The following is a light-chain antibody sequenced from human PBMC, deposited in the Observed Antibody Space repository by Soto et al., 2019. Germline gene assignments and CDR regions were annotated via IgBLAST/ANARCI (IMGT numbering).Light chain of an antibody. J-gene: IGKJ2*01. Sequence: DVVMTQSPLSLPVTLGQPASISCRSSQSLAYSDGNTYLNWFQQRPGQSPRRLMYKVSNRDSGVPDRFSGSGSGTDFTLNISRVEAEDVGVYYCLQGTHWPPYTFGQGTKLEIK. V-gene: IGKV2-30*01. CDR3: LQGTHWPPYT. CDR2: KVS. CDR1: QSLAYSDGNTY.